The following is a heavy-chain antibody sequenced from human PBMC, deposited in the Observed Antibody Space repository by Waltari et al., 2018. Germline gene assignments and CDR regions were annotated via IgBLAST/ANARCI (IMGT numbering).Heavy chain of an antibody. D-gene: IGHD7-27*01. V-gene: IGHV3-15*02. CDR2: IKNKSDGGKI. Sequence: EVLLVEAGGSLVKPGGSLRLSCAGSGFSFSNAWMNWVRQAPGKGLEWVGRIKNKSDGGKIDYAAPLKGRFTSSRDDSKNTLYLQMNSLKIEDTAVYYRTTRTWADGFDIWGQGTMVTVSS. CDR1: GFSFSNAW. J-gene: IGHJ3*02. CDR3: TTRTWADGFDI.